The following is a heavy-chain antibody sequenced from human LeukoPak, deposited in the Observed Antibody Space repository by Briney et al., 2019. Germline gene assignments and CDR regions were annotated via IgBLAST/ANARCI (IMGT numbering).Heavy chain of an antibody. V-gene: IGHV4-34*01. CDR1: GGSFSGYY. CDR2: INHSGST. J-gene: IGHJ5*02. D-gene: IGHD3-10*01. Sequence: SETLSLTCAVYGGSFSGYYWSWIRQPPGKGLEWIGEINHSGSTNYNPSLKSRVTISVDTSKNQFSLKLSSVTAADTAVYYCARGHTMVRGVIRGPWGQGTLVTVSS. CDR3: ARGHTMVRGVIRGP.